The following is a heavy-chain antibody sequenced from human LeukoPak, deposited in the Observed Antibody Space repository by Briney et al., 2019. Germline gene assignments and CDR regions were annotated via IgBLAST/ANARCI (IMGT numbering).Heavy chain of an antibody. J-gene: IGHJ5*02. Sequence: GASVKVSCKASGYTFTGYYMHWVRQAPGQGLEWMGWINPNSGGTNYAQKFQGRVTMTRDTSIGTAYMEQSRLRSDDTAVYYCARAGYSYGYEGNWFDPWGQGTLVTVSS. V-gene: IGHV1-2*02. CDR1: GYTFTGYY. CDR3: ARAGYSYGYEGNWFDP. CDR2: INPNSGGT. D-gene: IGHD5-18*01.